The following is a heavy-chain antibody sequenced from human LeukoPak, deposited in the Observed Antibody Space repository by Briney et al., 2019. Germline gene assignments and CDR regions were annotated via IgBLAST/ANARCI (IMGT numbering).Heavy chain of an antibody. Sequence: GGSLRLSCAASGFTFSSYSMNWVRQAPGKGLEWVPSISSSSSYIYYADSVKGRFTISRDNAKNSLYLRMNSLRAEDTAVYYCASGYNWKDHFDYWGQGTLVTVSS. D-gene: IGHD1-1*01. J-gene: IGHJ4*02. CDR2: ISSSSSYI. V-gene: IGHV3-21*01. CDR1: GFTFSSYS. CDR3: ASGYNWKDHFDY.